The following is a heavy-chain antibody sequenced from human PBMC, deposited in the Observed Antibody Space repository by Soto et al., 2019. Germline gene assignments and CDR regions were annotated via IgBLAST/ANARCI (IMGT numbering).Heavy chain of an antibody. Sequence: SETLSLTCTVSGGSISNYYWSWIRQPAGKGLEWIGRIFPTGNTDYNPSLRSRVTMSVDTSKNQFSLKLNSVTAADTAVYYCARGSLGPDYWGPGTLVTVSS. CDR3: ARGSLGPDY. CDR2: IFPTGNT. V-gene: IGHV4-4*07. J-gene: IGHJ4*02. CDR1: GGSISNYY. D-gene: IGHD1-26*01.